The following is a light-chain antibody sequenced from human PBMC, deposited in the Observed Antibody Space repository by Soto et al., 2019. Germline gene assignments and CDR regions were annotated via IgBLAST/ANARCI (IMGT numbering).Light chain of an antibody. CDR1: QSVFYDSNNMNY. J-gene: IGKJ2*01. CDR2: WAS. V-gene: IGKV4-1*01. CDR3: QQHYSRPYT. Sequence: DIVMTQSPDSLALSLGERATINCKSSQSVFYDSNNMNYLAWYQQRPGQPPKLLIYWASTRQSGVPDRISGSGSWTDFTLTISSLQADDVGVDYCQQHYSRPYTFGQGTKLEI.